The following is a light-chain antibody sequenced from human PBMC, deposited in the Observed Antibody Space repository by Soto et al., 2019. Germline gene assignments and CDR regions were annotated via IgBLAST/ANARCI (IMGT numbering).Light chain of an antibody. Sequence: PGARATLSCRASQGVSSSYLAWYQQKPGQAPRLLIYGASSRATGIPDRFSGSGSGTDFTLTISSLEPEDFALYYCQQYASSPWTFGQGTKVEI. CDR2: GAS. J-gene: IGKJ1*01. V-gene: IGKV3-20*01. CDR3: QQYASSPWT. CDR1: QGVSSSY.